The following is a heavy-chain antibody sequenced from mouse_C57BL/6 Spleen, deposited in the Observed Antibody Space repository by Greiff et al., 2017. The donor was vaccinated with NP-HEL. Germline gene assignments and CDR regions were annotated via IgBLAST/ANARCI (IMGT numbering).Heavy chain of an antibody. Sequence: QVQLQQSGPELVKPGASVKISCKASGYAFSSSWMNWVKQRPGKGLEWIGRIYPGDGDTNYNGKFKGKATLTADKSSSTAYMQISSLTSEDSAVYFCAREDYSNPFAYWGQGTLVTVSA. CDR2: IYPGDGDT. CDR1: GYAFSSSW. V-gene: IGHV1-82*01. J-gene: IGHJ3*01. CDR3: AREDYSNPFAY. D-gene: IGHD2-5*01.